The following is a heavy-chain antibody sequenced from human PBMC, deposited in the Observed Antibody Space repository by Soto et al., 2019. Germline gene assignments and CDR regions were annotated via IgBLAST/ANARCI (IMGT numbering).Heavy chain of an antibody. CDR2: IYYSGST. J-gene: IGHJ6*02. D-gene: IGHD4-17*01. V-gene: IGHV4-31*03. CDR3: ASGERVRTKVAAYYSYGMDD. Sequence: QVQLQESGPGLVKPSQTLSLTCTVSGGSISSGGYYWSWIRQHPGKGLEWIGYIYYSGSTYYNPSIKSRVTISVDTSKNHDSLKLGSVDAGDTAVYYCASGERVRTKVAAYYSYGMDDWGQGTTVTVSS. CDR1: GGSISSGGYY.